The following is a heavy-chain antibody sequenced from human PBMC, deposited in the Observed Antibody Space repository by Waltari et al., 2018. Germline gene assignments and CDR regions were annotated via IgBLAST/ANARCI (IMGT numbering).Heavy chain of an antibody. D-gene: IGHD3-16*01. Sequence: QVQLVQSGAEVKKPGASVKVSCKASGYTFTSYAMHWVRQAPGQRLEWMGWINAGNGKTKYSQKFQGRVTITRDTSASTAYMELSSLRSEDTAVYDCARVEGAAGLDIWGQGTMVTVSS. CDR3: ARVEGAAGLDI. J-gene: IGHJ3*02. V-gene: IGHV1-3*01. CDR1: GYTFTSYA. CDR2: INAGNGKT.